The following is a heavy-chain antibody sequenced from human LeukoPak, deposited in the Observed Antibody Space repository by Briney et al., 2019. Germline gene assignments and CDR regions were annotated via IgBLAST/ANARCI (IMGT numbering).Heavy chain of an antibody. Sequence: GGSLRLSCPDSGFTFRHYYMSWVRQAPAKGLEWVSYISSSGSTIYYEDSVKDRFTISRDNAKNSLYLQMNSLRAEDTAVYYCARVGWLLWFGGHPPPYYFDYWGQGTLVTVSS. V-gene: IGHV3-11*04. D-gene: IGHD3-10*01. CDR1: GFTFRHYY. CDR2: ISSSGSTI. J-gene: IGHJ4*02. CDR3: ARVGWLLWFGGHPPPYYFDY.